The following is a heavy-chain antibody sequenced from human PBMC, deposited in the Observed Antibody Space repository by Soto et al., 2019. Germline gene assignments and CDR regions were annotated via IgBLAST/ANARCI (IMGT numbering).Heavy chain of an antibody. CDR1: GFNFIDYY. Sequence: QVQVVESGGGLVKPGGSLRLSCAASGFNFIDYYMTWIRQAPGKGLEWVSYISSSGSAVYYADSVKGRFTISRDNAKNSLYLQMNSLRAEDTAVYYCASTGEAPEGDENGRGDAFDIWGQGTKVTVSS. CDR3: ASTGEAPEGDENGRGDAFDI. J-gene: IGHJ3*02. D-gene: IGHD1-1*01. V-gene: IGHV3-11*01. CDR2: ISSSGSAV.